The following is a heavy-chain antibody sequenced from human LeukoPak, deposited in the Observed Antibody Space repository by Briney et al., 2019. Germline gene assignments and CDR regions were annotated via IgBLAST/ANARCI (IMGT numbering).Heavy chain of an antibody. D-gene: IGHD3-3*01. CDR2: IYYSGST. J-gene: IGHJ6*02. Sequence: SETLSLTCTVSSGSISSYYCSWIRQPPGKGLEWIGYIYYSGSTNYNPSLKSRVTISVDTSKNQFSLKLSSVTAADTAVYYCARDRIKYDFWSGYYGSGVYYYGMDVWGQGTTVTVSS. CDR3: ARDRIKYDFWSGYYGSGVYYYGMDV. V-gene: IGHV4-59*01. CDR1: SGSISSYY.